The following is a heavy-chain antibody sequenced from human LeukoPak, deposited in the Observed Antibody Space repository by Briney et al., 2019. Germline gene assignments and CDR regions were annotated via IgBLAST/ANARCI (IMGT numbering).Heavy chain of an antibody. CDR2: IYYSGST. CDR1: GGSISSYY. CDR3: SRVGSGFDY. D-gene: IGHD3-10*01. J-gene: IGHJ4*02. Sequence: PSETLSLTCTVSGGSISSYYWSWIRQPPGKELEWIGYIYYSGSTNYNPSLKSRVTISVDTSKNQFSLKLRSVTAADTAVYYCSRVGSGFDYWGQGTLVTVSS. V-gene: IGHV4-59*01.